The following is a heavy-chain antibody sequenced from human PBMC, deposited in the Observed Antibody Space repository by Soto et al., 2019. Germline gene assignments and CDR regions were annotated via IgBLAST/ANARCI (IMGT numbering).Heavy chain of an antibody. CDR2: INPSGGST. CDR1: GYTFSTYY. V-gene: IGHV1-46*01. J-gene: IGHJ4*02. Sequence: ASVKVSCTESGYTFSTYYMHWVRQAPGQGYEWMGIINPSGGSTTYAQKFQGRVTMTRDTSTTTVYMELSSLKSEDTAVYYCARYDYNGYYFDYWGQGTLVTVSS. CDR3: ARYDYNGYYFDY. D-gene: IGHD4-4*01.